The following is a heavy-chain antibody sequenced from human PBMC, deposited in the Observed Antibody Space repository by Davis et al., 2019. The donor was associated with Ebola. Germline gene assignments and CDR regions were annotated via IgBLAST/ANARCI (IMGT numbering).Heavy chain of an antibody. CDR2: ISYDGSNK. CDR3: AKGVGRGNILGVDAFDI. J-gene: IGHJ3*02. V-gene: IGHV3-30*18. CDR1: GFTFSSFG. D-gene: IGHD4-23*01. Sequence: GESLKISCAASGFTFSSFGMHWVRQAPGKGLEWVAVISYDGSNKYYADSVKGRFTISRDNSKNTLYLQMNSLRAEDMALYYCAKGVGRGNILGVDAFDIWGQGTMVTVSS.